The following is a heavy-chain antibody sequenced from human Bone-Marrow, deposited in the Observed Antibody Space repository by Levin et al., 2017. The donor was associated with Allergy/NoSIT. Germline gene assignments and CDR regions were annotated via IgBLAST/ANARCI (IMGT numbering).Heavy chain of an antibody. J-gene: IGHJ6*02. CDR3: VRTISPSRSLDV. V-gene: IGHV3-21*01. CDR2: ISSSAGSFI. D-gene: IGHD5-24*01. Sequence: PGGSLRLSCAASGFTFSSYNMNWVRHAPGKGLEWVSSISSSAGSFIYNADSVKGRFTISRDNAKNSAFLQMNSLRAEDTAVYYCVRTISPSRSLDVWGQGTTVTVSS. CDR1: GFTFSSYN.